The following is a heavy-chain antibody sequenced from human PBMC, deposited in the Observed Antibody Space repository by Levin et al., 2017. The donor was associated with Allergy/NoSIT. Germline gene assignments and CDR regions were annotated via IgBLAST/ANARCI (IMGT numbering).Heavy chain of an antibody. CDR1: GFTFSSYA. D-gene: IGHD2-15*01. J-gene: IGHJ4*02. V-gene: IGHV3-30*04. CDR3: ARDAGDIVVVVAATLNYFDY. Sequence: GGSLRLSCAASGFTFSSYAMHWVRQAPGKGLEWVAVISYDGSNKYYADSVKGRFTISRDNSKNTLYLQMNSLRAEDTAVYYCARDAGDIVVVVAATLNYFDYWGQGTLVTVSS. CDR2: ISYDGSNK.